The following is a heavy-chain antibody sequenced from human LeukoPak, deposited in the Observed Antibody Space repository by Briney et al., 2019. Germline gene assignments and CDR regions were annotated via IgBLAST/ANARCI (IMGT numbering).Heavy chain of an antibody. CDR3: AKSNGYGLVDI. V-gene: IGHV4-59*02. CDR1: GGSVSGYY. D-gene: IGHD3-10*01. J-gene: IGHJ3*02. Sequence: SETLSLTCTVSGGSVSGYYWSWIRQPPGKGLQWIGYIHYSGSTNYNPSLKSRLTISVDTSKNQFSLKLTSVTAADTAVYYCAKSNGYGLVDIWGQGTMVTVSS. CDR2: IHYSGST.